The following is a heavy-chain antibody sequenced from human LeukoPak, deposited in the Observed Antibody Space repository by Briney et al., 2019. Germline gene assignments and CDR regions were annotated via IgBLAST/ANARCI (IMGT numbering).Heavy chain of an antibody. CDR2: INQDGSEI. D-gene: IGHD6-19*01. CDR1: GFTFSSYR. CDR3: ARDYGLAGLFWYFDL. V-gene: IGHV3-7*03. Sequence: GGSLRLSCAASGFTFSSYRMTWVRQAPGKGLEWVANINQDGSEIYYMDSVKGRFTISRDSAKNSLYLEMNSLRGEDTAVYYCARDYGLAGLFWYFDLWGRGTLVTVSS. J-gene: IGHJ2*01.